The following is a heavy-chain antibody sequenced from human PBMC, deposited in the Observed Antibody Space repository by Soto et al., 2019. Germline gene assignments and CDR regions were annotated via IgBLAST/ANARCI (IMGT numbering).Heavy chain of an antibody. D-gene: IGHD3-9*01. V-gene: IGHV4-31*11. J-gene: IGHJ4*02. CDR1: GGSISSGGYS. CDR3: ARTLLRYFDWFDY. Sequence: SETLSLTCAVSGGSISSGGYSWSWIRQPPGKGLEWIGYIYYSGSTYYNPSLKSRVTISVDTSKNQFSLKLSSVTAADTAVYYCARTLLRYFDWFDYWGQGTLVTVSS. CDR2: IYYSGST.